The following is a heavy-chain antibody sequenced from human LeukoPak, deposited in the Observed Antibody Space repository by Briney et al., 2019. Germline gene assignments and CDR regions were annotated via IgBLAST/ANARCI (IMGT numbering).Heavy chain of an antibody. D-gene: IGHD2-15*01. CDR2: ISTSSSYI. CDR3: ARGRAVVAASDSWFDP. CDR1: GFPFSSYN. J-gene: IGHJ5*02. V-gene: IGHV3-21*01. Sequence: PGGSLRLSCSASGFPFSSYNMNWVRQAPGKGLEWVSSISTSSSYIYYADSVKGRFTISRDNAKNSLYLQMNSLRAEDTAVYYCARGRAVVAASDSWFDPWGQGTLVTVSS.